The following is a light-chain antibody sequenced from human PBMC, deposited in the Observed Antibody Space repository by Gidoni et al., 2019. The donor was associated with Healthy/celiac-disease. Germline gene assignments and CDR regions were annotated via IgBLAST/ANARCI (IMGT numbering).Light chain of an antibody. Sequence: IVLTQSPATLSLSPGERATLSCRASQSVSSYLAWYQQKPGQAPSLLIYDASNRATGIPARFSGSGSGTDFTLTISSLEPEDFAVYYCQQRSNWPPGGTFGQGTRLEIK. J-gene: IGKJ5*01. V-gene: IGKV3-11*01. CDR1: QSVSSY. CDR3: QQRSNWPPGGT. CDR2: DAS.